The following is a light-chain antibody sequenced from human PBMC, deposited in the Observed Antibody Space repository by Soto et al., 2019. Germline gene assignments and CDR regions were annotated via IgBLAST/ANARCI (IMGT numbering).Light chain of an antibody. CDR2: GNI. V-gene: IGLV1-40*01. CDR1: SSNIGAGYD. Sequence: QSVLTQPPSVSGAPGQRVTISCTGTSSNIGAGYDVHWYQHLPGTAPKLLIFGNINRPSGVPGRFSGSKSGTSASLAITGLQAEDEADYYCQSYDSSLSVVFGGGTKLTVL. J-gene: IGLJ2*01. CDR3: QSYDSSLSVV.